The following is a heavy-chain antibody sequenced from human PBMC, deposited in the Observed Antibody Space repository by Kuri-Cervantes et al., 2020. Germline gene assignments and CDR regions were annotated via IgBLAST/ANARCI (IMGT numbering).Heavy chain of an antibody. CDR1: GGSFSGYY. CDR3: ARGRDYYGSGSYRLDY. D-gene: IGHD3-10*01. Sequence: ESLKISCAVYGGSFSGYYWSWIRQPPGKGLEWIGEINHSGSTYYNPSLKSRVTISVDTSKNQFSLKLSSVTAADTAVYYCARGRDYYGSGSYRLDYWGQGTLVTVSS. J-gene: IGHJ4*02. V-gene: IGHV4-34*01. CDR2: INHSGST.